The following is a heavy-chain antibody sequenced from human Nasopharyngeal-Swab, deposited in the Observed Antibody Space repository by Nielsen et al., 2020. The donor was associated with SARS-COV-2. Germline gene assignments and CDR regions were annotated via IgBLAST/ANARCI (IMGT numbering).Heavy chain of an antibody. V-gene: IGHV4-34*01. J-gene: IGHJ1*01. CDR2: INRSGST. D-gene: IGHD6-13*01. CDR1: GGSFSGYY. CDR3: ASSWYGFPPAEYFQH. Sequence: SETLSLTCGVYGGSFSGYYWSWIRQPPGKGLEWIGKINRSGSTNYKPSLKSRVTISVDTSKNQFSLKLSSVTAADTAVYYCASSWYGFPPAEYFQHWGQGTLVTVSS.